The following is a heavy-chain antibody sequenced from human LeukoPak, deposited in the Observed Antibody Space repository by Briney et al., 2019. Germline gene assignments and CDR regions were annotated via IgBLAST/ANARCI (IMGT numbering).Heavy chain of an antibody. Sequence: ASVKVSCKASGYTFTSYGISWVRQAPGQGLEGMGWISAYNGNTNYAQKLQGSVTMTTDTSTSTAYMELRSLRSDDTAVYYCARDVYSSSWSAYGMDVWGKGTTVTVSS. V-gene: IGHV1-18*04. CDR1: GYTFTSYG. J-gene: IGHJ6*04. CDR2: ISAYNGNT. D-gene: IGHD6-13*01. CDR3: ARDVYSSSWSAYGMDV.